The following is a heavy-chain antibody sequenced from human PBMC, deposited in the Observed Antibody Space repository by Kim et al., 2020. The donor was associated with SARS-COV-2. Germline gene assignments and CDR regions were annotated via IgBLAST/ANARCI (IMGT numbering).Heavy chain of an antibody. CDR3: AKDMRFGESQPTAYYYYYGMDV. CDR2: ISWNSGSI. CDR1: GFTFGDYA. D-gene: IGHD3-10*01. J-gene: IGHJ6*02. V-gene: IGHV3-9*01. Sequence: GGSLRLSCAASGFTFGDYAMHWVRQAPGKGLEWVSGISWNSGSIGYADSVKGRFTISRDNAKNSLYLQMNSLRAEDTALYYCAKDMRFGESQPTAYYYYYGMDVWGQGTTVTVSS.